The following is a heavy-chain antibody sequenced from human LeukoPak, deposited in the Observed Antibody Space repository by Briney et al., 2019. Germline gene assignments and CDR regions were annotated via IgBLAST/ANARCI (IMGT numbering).Heavy chain of an antibody. CDR3: ARDLGYYGSGSYQATTDY. CDR1: GGSISSGDYY. V-gene: IGHV4-30-4*01. J-gene: IGHJ4*02. CDR2: IYYSGST. D-gene: IGHD3-10*01. Sequence: SETLSLTCTVSGGSISSGDYYWSWIRQPPGKGLEWIGYIYYSGSTYYNPSLKSRVTISVDTSKNQFSLKLSSVTAADTAVYYCARDLGYYGSGSYQATTDYWGQGTLVTVSS.